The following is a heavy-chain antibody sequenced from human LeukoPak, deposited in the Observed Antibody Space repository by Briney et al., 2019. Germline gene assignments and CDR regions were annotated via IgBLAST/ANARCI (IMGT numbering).Heavy chain of an antibody. CDR3: ARHDYDSSGYWPSGMDV. J-gene: IGHJ6*02. CDR2: IYSGGST. CDR1: GFTVSSNY. Sequence: GGSLRLSCAASGFTVSSNYMSWVSQAPGKGLEWVSVIYSGGSTYYTDSVKGRFTISRDNSKNTLYLQMNSLRAEDTAVYYCARHDYDSSGYWPSGMDVWGQGTTVTVSS. V-gene: IGHV3-53*01. D-gene: IGHD3-22*01.